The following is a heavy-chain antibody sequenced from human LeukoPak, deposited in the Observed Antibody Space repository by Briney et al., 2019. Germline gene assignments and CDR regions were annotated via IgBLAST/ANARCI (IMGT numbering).Heavy chain of an antibody. V-gene: IGHV3-48*02. CDR3: ARVQTARFDY. J-gene: IGHJ4*02. Sequence: GGSLRLSCGASGFXFSSYSINWVRQAPGKGLEWISCITSRTTTIYHADSVKGRFTISRDNAKNSLYLQMNSLRDEDTAVYYCARVQTARFDYWGQGTLVTVSS. CDR2: ITSRTTTI. CDR1: GFXFSSYS. D-gene: IGHD5-18*01.